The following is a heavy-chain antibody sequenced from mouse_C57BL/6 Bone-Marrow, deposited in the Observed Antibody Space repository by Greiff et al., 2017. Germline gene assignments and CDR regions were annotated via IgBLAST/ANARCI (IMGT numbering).Heavy chain of an antibody. J-gene: IGHJ1*03. V-gene: IGHV1-52*01. D-gene: IGHD2-5*01. CDR3: ARGDSNLSRWYFDV. CDR2: IDPSDSET. Sequence: QVQLQQPGAELVRPGSSVKLSCKASGYTFTSYWMHWVKQRPIQGLAWIGNIDPSDSETHYNQKFKDKATLTVDKSSSTAYMQLSSLTSEDSAVYYCARGDSNLSRWYFDVWGTGTTVTVSS. CDR1: GYTFTSYW.